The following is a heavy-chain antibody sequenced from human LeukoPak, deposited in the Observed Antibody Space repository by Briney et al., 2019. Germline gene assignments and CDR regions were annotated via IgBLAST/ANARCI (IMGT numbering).Heavy chain of an antibody. CDR1: GGSINTYS. J-gene: IGHJ4*02. D-gene: IGHD3-22*01. Sequence: SETLSLTCTVSGGSINTYSWTWIRQPPGKGLDWIGYIYYDGRTDYNPSLTSRVTISVDTSKNQFSLKLSSVTAADTAVYFCARGPPTDYFDSSGFYYVFDYWGQGTLVTVSS. CDR2: IYYDGRT. V-gene: IGHV4-59*12. CDR3: ARGPPTDYFDSSGFYYVFDY.